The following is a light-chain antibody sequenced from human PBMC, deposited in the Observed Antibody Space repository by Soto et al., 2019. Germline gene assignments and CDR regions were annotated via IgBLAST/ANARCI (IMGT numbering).Light chain of an antibody. CDR2: EVS. Sequence: QSVLTQPASVSGSPGQSITISCTRTSSDVGGYNYVSWYQQHPGKAPKLMIYEVSNRPSGVSNRFSGSKSGNTASLTISGLQAEDEADYYCSSYTSSSTLMVFGGGTKLTVL. J-gene: IGLJ2*01. V-gene: IGLV2-14*01. CDR1: SSDVGGYNY. CDR3: SSYTSSSTLMV.